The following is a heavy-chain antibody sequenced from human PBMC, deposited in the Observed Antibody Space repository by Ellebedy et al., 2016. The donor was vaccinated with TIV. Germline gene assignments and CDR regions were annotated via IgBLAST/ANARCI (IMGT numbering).Heavy chain of an antibody. Sequence: AASVKVPCKASGYTFTGYYMYWLRLAPGQGFEWMGWINPNSGATIYVQKFQGRVTMTRDTSITTAYMELRRLTSDDTAVYYCARDSYSYNWFDPWGQGTLVTGSS. CDR2: INPNSGAT. V-gene: IGHV1-2*02. CDR1: GYTFTGYY. J-gene: IGHJ5*02. CDR3: ARDSYSYNWFDP. D-gene: IGHD5-18*01.